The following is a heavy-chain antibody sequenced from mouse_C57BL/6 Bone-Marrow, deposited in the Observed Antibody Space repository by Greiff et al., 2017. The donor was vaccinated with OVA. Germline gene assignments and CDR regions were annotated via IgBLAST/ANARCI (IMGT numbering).Heavy chain of an antibody. J-gene: IGHJ2*01. V-gene: IGHV1-82*01. D-gene: IGHD2-3*01. CDR2: IYPGDGDT. Sequence: QVQLKQSGPELVKPGASVKISCKASGYAFSSSWMNWVKQRPGTGLEWIGRIYPGDGDTNYHGKFKGKATLTADKSSSTAYMQLSSLTSEDSAVYFCARHEDGYYASYLDYWGQGTTLTVSS. CDR3: ARHEDGYYASYLDY. CDR1: GYAFSSSW.